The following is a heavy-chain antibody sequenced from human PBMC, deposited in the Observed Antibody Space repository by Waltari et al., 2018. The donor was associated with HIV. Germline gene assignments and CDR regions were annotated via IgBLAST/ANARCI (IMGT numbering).Heavy chain of an antibody. CDR1: GYTFTNYW. J-gene: IGHJ3*02. CDR2: IYPFDSDT. CDR3: ARLFYYDTTGYINNAFDI. D-gene: IGHD3-22*01. Sequence: EVQLVQSGAEVRKSGESLKISCKASGYTFTNYWIAWVRQMSGEGLEWMGIIYPFDSDTRYNPSFEGQITISVDKSLATAYLEWNNLNAADAAIYDCARLFYYDTTGYINNAFDIWGQGTEVSVS. V-gene: IGHV5-51*03.